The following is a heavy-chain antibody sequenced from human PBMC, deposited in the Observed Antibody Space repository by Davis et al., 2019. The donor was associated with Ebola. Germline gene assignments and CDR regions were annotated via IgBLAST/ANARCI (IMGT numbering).Heavy chain of an antibody. CDR3: AREGYCSSTSCYGSYYYYYYGMDV. CDR2: INPNSGGT. J-gene: IGHJ6*02. D-gene: IGHD2-2*01. Sequence: SVKVSCKASGYTFTGYYMHWVRQAPGQGLEWMGWINPNSGGTNYAQKLQGRVTMTTDTSTSTAYMELRSLRSDDTAVYYCAREGYCSSTSCYGSYYYYYYGMDVWGQGTTVTVSS. CDR1: GYTFTGYY. V-gene: IGHV1-2*02.